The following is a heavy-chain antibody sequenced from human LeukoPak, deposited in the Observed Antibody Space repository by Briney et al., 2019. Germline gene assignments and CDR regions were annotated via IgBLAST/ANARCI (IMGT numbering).Heavy chain of an antibody. CDR3: ARQTVYGSGSYLDY. V-gene: IGHV4-59*08. CDR1: GGSISSYY. CDR2: IYYSGST. Sequence: SETLSLTCTVSGGSISSYYWSWIRQPPGKGLEWIGYIYYSGSTNYNPSLKSRVTISVDTSKNQFSLKLSSVTAADTAVYYCARQTVYGSGSYLDYWGQGTLVTVSS. D-gene: IGHD3-10*01. J-gene: IGHJ4*02.